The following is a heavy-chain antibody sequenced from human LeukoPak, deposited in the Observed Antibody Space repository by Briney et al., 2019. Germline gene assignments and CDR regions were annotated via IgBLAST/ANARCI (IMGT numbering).Heavy chain of an antibody. CDR3: AEWGSGWYFDY. Sequence: GGSLRLSCAASGFTVSSNYMSWVRQAPGKGLEWVSGISGSGGSTNYADSAKGRFTISRDNSNNTLYLQMSSLRAEDTAVYYCAEWGSGWYFDYWGQGTLVTVSS. CDR2: ISGSGGST. CDR1: GFTVSSNY. V-gene: IGHV3-23*01. D-gene: IGHD6-19*01. J-gene: IGHJ4*02.